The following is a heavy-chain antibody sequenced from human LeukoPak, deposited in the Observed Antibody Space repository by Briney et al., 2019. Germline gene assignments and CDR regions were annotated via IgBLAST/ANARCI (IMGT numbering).Heavy chain of an antibody. CDR1: GYTFTGYY. D-gene: IGHD3-10*01. J-gene: IGHJ4*02. CDR3: ARDFSGAGDPFGY. CDR2: INPNSGGT. V-gene: IGHV1-2*02. Sequence: ASVKVSCKASGYTFTGYYMHWVRQAPGQGLEWMGWINPNSGGTNYAQKFQGRVTMTRDTSISTAYMELSRLRSDDTAVYYCARDFSGAGDPFGYWGQGTLVTVSS.